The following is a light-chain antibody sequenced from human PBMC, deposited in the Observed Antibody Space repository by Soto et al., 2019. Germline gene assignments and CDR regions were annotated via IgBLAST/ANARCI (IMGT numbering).Light chain of an antibody. CDR2: GAS. CDR3: QQYGSSPSWT. Sequence: EIVLTQSPGTLSLSPGERATLSCRASQSVSSSYLAWYQRKPGQAPRLLIYGASSRATGIPDRFSGSGSGKDFTLTISRLEPEDFAVYYCQQYGSSPSWTFGQGTKVDIK. V-gene: IGKV3-20*01. CDR1: QSVSSSY. J-gene: IGKJ1*01.